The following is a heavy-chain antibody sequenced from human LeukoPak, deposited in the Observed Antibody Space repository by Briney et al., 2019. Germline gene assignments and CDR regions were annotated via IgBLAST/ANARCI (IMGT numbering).Heavy chain of an antibody. Sequence: PSETLSLTCTVSGGSISSGDYYWSWIRQPPGKGLEWIGDIYYSGSTYYNPSLKSRVTISVDTSKNQFSLKLSSVTAADTAVYYCARDIGTDYYGSGSYDAFDIWGQGTMVTISS. CDR2: IYYSGST. CDR3: ARDIGTDYYGSGSYDAFDI. V-gene: IGHV4-30-4*08. CDR1: GGSISSGDYY. D-gene: IGHD3-10*01. J-gene: IGHJ3*02.